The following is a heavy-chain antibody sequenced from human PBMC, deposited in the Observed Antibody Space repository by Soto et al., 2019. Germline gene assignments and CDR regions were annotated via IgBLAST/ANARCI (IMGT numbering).Heavy chain of an antibody. CDR2: ISYDGGYK. CDR3: AKSESAYCGGDCYSWITYYYAMDV. D-gene: IGHD2-21*02. V-gene: IGHV3-30*18. CDR1: GFTFNTHG. Sequence: QVQLVESGGGVVQPGRSLRLSCAASGFTFNTHGMHWVRQAPGKGLEREALISYDGGYKYYADSVKGRFTISRDYSKHTLYLQMNSLRAEDTAVYYCAKSESAYCGGDCYSWITYYYAMDVWGQGTTVTVSS. J-gene: IGHJ6*02.